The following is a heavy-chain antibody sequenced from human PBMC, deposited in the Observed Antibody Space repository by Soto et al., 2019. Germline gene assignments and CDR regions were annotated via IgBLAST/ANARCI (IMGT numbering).Heavy chain of an antibody. Sequence: QVYLVESGGGVVQPGRSLRLSCAASGFAFSTYGAHWVRQAPGKRLEWVALISYDGSKKYYADSVKGRFTISRDNSKNTLYLQMNSLRAEDTAVYYCAREGIAARPYFQHWGQGTLVTVSS. CDR1: GFAFSTYG. J-gene: IGHJ1*01. D-gene: IGHD6-6*01. V-gene: IGHV3-30-3*01. CDR2: ISYDGSKK. CDR3: AREGIAARPYFQH.